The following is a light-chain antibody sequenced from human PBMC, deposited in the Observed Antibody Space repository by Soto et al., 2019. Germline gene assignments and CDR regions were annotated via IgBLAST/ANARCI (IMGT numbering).Light chain of an antibody. CDR1: DNDVGGYGF. J-gene: IGLJ3*02. CDR3: CSHSTSIAWV. V-gene: IGLV2-14*01. Sequence: QSALTQSASVSGSPGQSITISCTGTDNDVGGYGFVSWYQQHPGRAPKLLIHQVTIRLSGISSRFSGSKSGNTASLTITGLQPEDEAMYFCCSHSTSIAWVFGGGTQLTVL. CDR2: QVT.